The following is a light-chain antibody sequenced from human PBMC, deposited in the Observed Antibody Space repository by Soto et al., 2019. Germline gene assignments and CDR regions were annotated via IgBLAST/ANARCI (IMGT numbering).Light chain of an antibody. V-gene: IGLV1-51*01. CDR1: TSNIGDNY. Sequence: QSALTQPPSVSAAPRQTVTISCSGGTSNIGDNYVCWYQQVPGTAPKLLIYDNNERPPAIPGRFSGSKSGTSATLGITGLQPGDEADYYCAAWDSSLGVVVFGGGTKLTVL. CDR2: DNN. CDR3: AAWDSSLGVVV. J-gene: IGLJ2*01.